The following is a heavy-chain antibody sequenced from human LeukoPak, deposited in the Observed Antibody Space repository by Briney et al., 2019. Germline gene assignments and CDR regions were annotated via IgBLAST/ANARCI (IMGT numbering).Heavy chain of an antibody. J-gene: IGHJ5*02. Sequence: PGGSLRLSCAASGFTFSSYAMSWVRQAPGKGLEWVSAISGSGGSTYYADSVKGRFTISRDNSKNTLYLQINSLSAEDRAVFYCAKGQPLVTTGVHPWGQGTLVTVSS. CDR2: ISGSGGST. V-gene: IGHV3-23*01. CDR1: GFTFSSYA. D-gene: IGHD6-13*01. CDR3: AKGQPLVTTGVHP.